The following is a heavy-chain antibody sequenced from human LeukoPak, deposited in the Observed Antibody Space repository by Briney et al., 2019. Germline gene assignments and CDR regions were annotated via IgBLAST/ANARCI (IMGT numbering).Heavy chain of an antibody. CDR2: ISGSADST. D-gene: IGHD4-23*01. J-gene: IGHJ3*02. Sequence: GGSLRLSCAASGFTFSSYAMNWVRHAPGKGLEWVSAISGSADSTFYEDSVRGRFTISRDNSKNTLYLQMSSLIAEDTAVYYCGLIRWYTGSDAFDIWGQGTMVTVSS. V-gene: IGHV3-23*01. CDR3: GLIRWYTGSDAFDI. CDR1: GFTFSSYA.